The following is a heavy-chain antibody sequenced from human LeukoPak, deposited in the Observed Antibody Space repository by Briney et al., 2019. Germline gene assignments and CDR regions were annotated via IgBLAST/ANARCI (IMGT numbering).Heavy chain of an antibody. Sequence: GGSLRLSCAASGFTFSRHWMSWVRQAPGKGLEWVAHIRQDGNWRHHEDSVEGRFTISRDNAKNSLYLQMNSLRVEDTAVYYCARFGDPSTTLDYWGQGTRVTVSS. CDR3: ARFGDPSTTLDY. J-gene: IGHJ4*02. V-gene: IGHV3-7*01. CDR1: GFTFSRHW. D-gene: IGHD3-16*01. CDR2: IRQDGNWR.